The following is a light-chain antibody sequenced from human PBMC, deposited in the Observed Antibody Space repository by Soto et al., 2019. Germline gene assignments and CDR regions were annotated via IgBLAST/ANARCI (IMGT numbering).Light chain of an antibody. CDR3: CSYAGSPTFGYVI. CDR1: SSDVGGYNY. CDR2: DVN. Sequence: QSVLTQPASVSGSPGQSITISCTGTSSDVGGYNYVSWFQQHPGKAPKLMIFDVNKRPSGVPDRFSGSKSGNTASLTISGLQAEDETDYYCCSYAGSPTFGYVIFGGGTQLTVL. J-gene: IGLJ2*01. V-gene: IGLV2-14*03.